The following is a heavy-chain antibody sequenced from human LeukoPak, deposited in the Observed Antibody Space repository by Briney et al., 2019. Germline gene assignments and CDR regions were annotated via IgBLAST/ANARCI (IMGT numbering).Heavy chain of an antibody. V-gene: IGHV1-2*02. CDR2: INPNSGGT. CDR1: GYTFTGYY. J-gene: IGHJ6*03. CDR3: ASSPRLWFGDPTRYYYYMDV. D-gene: IGHD3-10*01. Sequence: ASVKVSCKASGYTFTGYYMHWVRQAPGQGLEWMGWINPNSGGTNYAQKFQGRVTMTRDTSISTAYMELSRLRSDDTAVYYCASSPRLWFGDPTRYYYYMDVWGKGTTVTVSS.